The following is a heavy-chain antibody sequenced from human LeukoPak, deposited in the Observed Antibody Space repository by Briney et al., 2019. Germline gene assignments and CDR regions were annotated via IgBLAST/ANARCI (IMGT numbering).Heavy chain of an antibody. CDR1: GASISSSSYY. V-gene: IGHV4-39*07. Sequence: AETLSLTCTVSGASISSSSYYWGWLRQPPGRGREGLGNIFDSGSTYYNPSLKGRVTISQDTSKNQFSLKLSPVTAADRAVYYCARNKGHPYYFDSWGQGTLVTVSS. CDR2: IFDSGST. J-gene: IGHJ4*02. CDR3: ARNKGHPYYFDS.